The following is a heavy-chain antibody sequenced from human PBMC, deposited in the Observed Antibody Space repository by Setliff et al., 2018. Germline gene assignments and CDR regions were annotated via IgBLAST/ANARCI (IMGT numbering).Heavy chain of an antibody. CDR1: GGPFSGAS. V-gene: IGHV4-59*01. CDR2: VYYSGTA. J-gene: IGHJ4*02. D-gene: IGHD6-6*01. Sequence: SETLSLTCTVSGGPFSGASIWSWIRQPPGKGLEFIGYVYYSGTANYSPSLRSRLTISVDTSKNQFSLKLRSVTAADTAVYYCARGRNIAARLLDSWGQGTLVTVSS. CDR3: ARGRNIAARLLDS.